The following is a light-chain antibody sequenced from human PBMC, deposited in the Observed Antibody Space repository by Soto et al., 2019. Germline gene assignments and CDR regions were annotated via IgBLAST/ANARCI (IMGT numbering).Light chain of an antibody. V-gene: IGKV1-39*01. CDR1: QSISSY. CDR3: HRRYSTLCT. J-gene: IGKJ1*01. CDR2: AAS. Sequence: DIQMTQSPSSMSASVGDRVTITCRASQSISSYLNWYQQKPGKAPKLHIYAASSLQSRVPSRLSGGGSGTDFTLTISSLQPEDFATYCCHRRYSTLCTFGHWTKVEIK.